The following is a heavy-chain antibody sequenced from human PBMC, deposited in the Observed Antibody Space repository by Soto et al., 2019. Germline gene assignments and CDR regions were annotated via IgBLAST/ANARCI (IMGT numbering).Heavy chain of an antibody. V-gene: IGHV3-33*01. Sequence: QVQLVESGGGVVQPGRSLRLSCAASGFTFSNYGMHWVRQAPGKGVEWVAVIWYDGTNKYYADSVKGRFTISRDNSKNTLYLQMTSLRAEDTALYYCARRDDSGRAEWGQGTLVTVSS. CDR1: GFTFSNYG. CDR3: ARRDDSGRAE. D-gene: IGHD3-10*01. J-gene: IGHJ4*02. CDR2: IWYDGTNK.